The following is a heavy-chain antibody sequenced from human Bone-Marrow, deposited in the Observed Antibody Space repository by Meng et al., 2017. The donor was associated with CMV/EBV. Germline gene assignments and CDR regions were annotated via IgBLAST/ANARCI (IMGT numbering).Heavy chain of an antibody. D-gene: IGHD1-26*01. CDR2: INPNSGGT. Sequence: QGQLVQSGAEGKKPGAAVNVSCKASGYTFTGYSMHWVRQAPGQGLEWMGWINPNSGGTNYAQKFQGRVTMTRDTSISTAYMELSRLRSDDTAVYYCARNPYSGSLLPDYWGQGTLVTVSS. J-gene: IGHJ4*02. CDR1: GYTFTGYS. V-gene: IGHV1-2*02. CDR3: ARNPYSGSLLPDY.